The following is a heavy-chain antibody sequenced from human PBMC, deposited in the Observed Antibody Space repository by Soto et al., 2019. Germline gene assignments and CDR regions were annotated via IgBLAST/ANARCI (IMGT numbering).Heavy chain of an antibody. D-gene: IGHD2-15*01. CDR3: ARHNRRYCSGGSCKTWFDP. CDR1: GGSISSYY. Sequence: SETLSLTCTVSGGSISSYYWSWIRQPPGKGLEWIGYIYYSGSTNYNPSLKSRVTISVDTSKNQFSLKLSSVTAADTAVYYCARHNRRYCSGGSCKTWFDPWGHGTLVTVS. J-gene: IGHJ5*02. V-gene: IGHV4-59*01. CDR2: IYYSGST.